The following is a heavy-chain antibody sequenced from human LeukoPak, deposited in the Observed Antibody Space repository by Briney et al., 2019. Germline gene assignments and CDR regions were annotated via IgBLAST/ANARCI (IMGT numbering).Heavy chain of an antibody. D-gene: IGHD3-10*01. V-gene: IGHV5-51*01. J-gene: IGHJ4*02. CDR2: IYPGDSDT. CDR3: ARPYGSGSYSY. Sequence: GESLKISCKGSGYRFTSYWIGWVRQLPEKGLEWMGIIYPGDSDTRYSPSFQGQVTISADKSISTAYLQWGSLKASDTAMYYCARPYGSGSYSYWGQGTLVTVSS. CDR1: GYRFTSYW.